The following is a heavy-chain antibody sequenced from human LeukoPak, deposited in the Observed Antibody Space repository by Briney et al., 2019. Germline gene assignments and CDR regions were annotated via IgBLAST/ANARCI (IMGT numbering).Heavy chain of an antibody. V-gene: IGHV4-4*09. D-gene: IGHD3-16*01. Sequence: MTSETLSLTCTVSGGSISDYYWSWIRQPPGKGLEWLGYIYSSGNTNYNPHLMSRVTMSVATSKNQFSLRMSSVTAADTAVYYCARLKLGAYFDLWGRGTLVTVSS. CDR3: ARLKLGAYFDL. CDR1: GGSISDYY. J-gene: IGHJ2*01. CDR2: IYSSGNT.